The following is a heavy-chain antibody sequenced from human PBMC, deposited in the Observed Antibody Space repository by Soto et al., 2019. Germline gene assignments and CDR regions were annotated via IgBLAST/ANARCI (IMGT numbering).Heavy chain of an antibody. CDR2: INHSGST. Sequence: SETLSLTCAVYGGSFSVYYWSWIRHPPGKGLEWIGEINHSGSTNYNPSLKSRVTISVDTSKNQFSLKLSSVTAADTAVYYCARGVYYDFWSGYLDYYYYGMDVWGQGTTVTVSS. D-gene: IGHD3-3*01. J-gene: IGHJ6*02. V-gene: IGHV4-34*01. CDR1: GGSFSVYY. CDR3: ARGVYYDFWSGYLDYYYYGMDV.